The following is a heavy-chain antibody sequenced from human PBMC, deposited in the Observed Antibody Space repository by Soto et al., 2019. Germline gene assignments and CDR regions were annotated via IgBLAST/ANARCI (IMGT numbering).Heavy chain of an antibody. CDR3: AREESGDFDY. V-gene: IGHV4-39*07. CDR2: IYYSGST. CDR1: GGSISSSSYY. D-gene: IGHD7-27*01. Sequence: SETLSLTCTVSGGSISSSSYYWGWIRQPPGKGLEWLGSIYYSGSTYCNPSLKSRVTISVDTSKNQFSLKLSSVTAADTAVYYCAREESGDFDYWGQGTLVTVSS. J-gene: IGHJ4*02.